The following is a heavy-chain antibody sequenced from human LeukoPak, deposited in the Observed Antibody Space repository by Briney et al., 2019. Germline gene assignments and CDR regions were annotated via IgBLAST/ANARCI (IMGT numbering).Heavy chain of an antibody. CDR1: GYTLTELS. CDR3: ATAYDILTGYSTSDYYYYMDV. D-gene: IGHD3-9*01. CDR2: FDPEDGET. V-gene: IGHV1-24*01. J-gene: IGHJ6*03. Sequence: ASVKVSCKVSGYTLTELSMHWVRQAPGKGLEWMGGFDPEDGETIYAQKFQGRVTMTEDTSTDTAYMELSSLRSEDTAVYYCATAYDILTGYSTSDYYYYMDVWGKGTTVTISS.